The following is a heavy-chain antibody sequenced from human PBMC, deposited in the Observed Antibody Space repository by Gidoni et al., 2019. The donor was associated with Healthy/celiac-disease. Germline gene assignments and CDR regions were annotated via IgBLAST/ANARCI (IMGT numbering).Heavy chain of an antibody. J-gene: IGHJ6*02. V-gene: IGHV3-33*01. Sequence: QVQLVESGGGVVQPGRSLRLSCAASGFACSSYGMHWVRQAPGKGLEWVAVIWYDGSNKYYADSVKGRFAISRDNSKNTLYLQMNSLRAEDTAVYYCTRLKRYGMDVWGQGTTVTVSS. CDR2: IWYDGSNK. CDR1: GFACSSYG. CDR3: TRLKRYGMDV.